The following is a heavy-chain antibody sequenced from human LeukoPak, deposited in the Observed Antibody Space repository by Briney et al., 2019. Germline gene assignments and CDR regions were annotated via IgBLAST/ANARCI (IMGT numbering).Heavy chain of an antibody. CDR1: GFTFSSYG. J-gene: IGHJ4*02. D-gene: IGHD3-3*01. CDR3: AKESRYYDFWSGLGYFDY. V-gene: IGHV3-30*18. Sequence: GGSLRLSCAASGFTFSSYGMHWVRQAPGKGLEWVAVISYDGSNKYYADSVKGRFTISRDNSKNTLYLQMNSLRAEDTAVYYCAKESRYYDFWSGLGYFDYWGQGTLVTVSS. CDR2: ISYDGSNK.